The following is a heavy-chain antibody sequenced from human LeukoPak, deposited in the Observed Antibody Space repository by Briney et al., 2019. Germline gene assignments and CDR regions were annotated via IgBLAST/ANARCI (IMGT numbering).Heavy chain of an antibody. Sequence: ASVKVSCKASGYTFTRYYMHWVRQAPGKGVEGMGWINPNSGGKNYAQKFQGRGTMTRDTYISTAYMELSRLRSDDTAVYYCARGWTIFGVVVSYSNWFDPWGQGTLVAVSS. CDR2: INPNSGGK. CDR3: ARGWTIFGVVVSYSNWFDP. D-gene: IGHD3-3*01. V-gene: IGHV1-2*02. CDR1: GYTFTRYY. J-gene: IGHJ5*02.